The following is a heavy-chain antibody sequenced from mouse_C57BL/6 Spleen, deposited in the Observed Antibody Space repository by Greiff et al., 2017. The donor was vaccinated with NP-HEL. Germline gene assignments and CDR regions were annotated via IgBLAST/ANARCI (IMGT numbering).Heavy chain of an antibody. D-gene: IGHD6-1*01. J-gene: IGHJ3*01. CDR3: VAPRFAY. Sequence: EVKVEESGGGLVKPGGSLKLSCAASGFTFSSYAMSWVRQTPEKRLEWVATISDGGSYTYYPDNVKGRFTISRDNAKNNLYLQMSHLKSEDTAMYYCVAPRFAYWGQGTLVTVSA. V-gene: IGHV5-4*03. CDR2: ISDGGSYT. CDR1: GFTFSSYA.